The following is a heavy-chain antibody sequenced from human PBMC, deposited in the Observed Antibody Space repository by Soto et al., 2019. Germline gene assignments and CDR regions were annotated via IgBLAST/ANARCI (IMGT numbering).Heavy chain of an antibody. J-gene: IGHJ6*03. CDR1: GFTFSSYW. CDR2: INSDGSST. V-gene: IGHV3-74*01. D-gene: IGHD6-6*01. CDR3: ARGPIVPGQYYYYMDV. Sequence: EVQLVESGGGLVQPGGSLRLACAASGFTFSSYWMHWVRQAPGKGLVWVSRINSDGSSTSYADSVKGRFTISRDNAKNTLYRQMNSLRAEDTAVYYCARGPIVPGQYYYYMDVWGKGTTVAVSS.